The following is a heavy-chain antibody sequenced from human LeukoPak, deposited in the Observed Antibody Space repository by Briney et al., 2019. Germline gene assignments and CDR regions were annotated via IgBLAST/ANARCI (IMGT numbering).Heavy chain of an antibody. CDR2: ISSSSSTI. D-gene: IGHD3-10*01. J-gene: IGHJ4*02. CDR3: AVEILW. Sequence: PGGSLRLSCAASGFTFSSYAMSWVRQAPGKGLEWVSYISSSSSTIYYADSVKGRFTISRDNAKNSLYLQMNSLRAEDTAVYYCAVEILWGGQGTLVTVSS. V-gene: IGHV3-48*01. CDR1: GFTFSSYA.